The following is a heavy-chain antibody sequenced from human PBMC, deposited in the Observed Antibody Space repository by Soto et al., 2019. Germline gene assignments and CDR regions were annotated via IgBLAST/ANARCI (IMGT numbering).Heavy chain of an antibody. CDR2: ISYDGSNK. V-gene: IGHV3-30*03. CDR1: GFTFSSYG. Sequence: GGSLRLSCAASGFTFSSYGMHWVRQAPGKGLEWVAVISYDGSNKYYADSVKGRLTISRDNSKNTLYLQMNSLRAEDTAVYYCARVIYSNYVYSDYWGQGTLVTVSS. CDR3: ARVIYSNYVYSDY. D-gene: IGHD4-4*01. J-gene: IGHJ4*02.